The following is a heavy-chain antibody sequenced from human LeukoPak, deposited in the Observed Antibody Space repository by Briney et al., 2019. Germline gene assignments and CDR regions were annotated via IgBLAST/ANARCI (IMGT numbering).Heavy chain of an antibody. CDR3: ARDLGDGYAFDY. J-gene: IGHJ4*02. D-gene: IGHD5-24*01. CDR1: GGSISSYY. CDR2: IYYSGST. V-gene: IGHV4-59*01. Sequence: KASETLSLTCTVSGGSISSYYWSWIRQPPGKGLEWIGYIYYSGSTNYNPSLKSRVTISVDTSKNQFSLKLSSVTAADTAVYYCARDLGDGYAFDYWGQGTLVTVSS.